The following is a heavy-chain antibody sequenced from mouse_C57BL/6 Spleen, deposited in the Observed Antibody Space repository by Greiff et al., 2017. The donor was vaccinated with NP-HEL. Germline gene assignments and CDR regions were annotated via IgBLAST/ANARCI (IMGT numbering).Heavy chain of an antibody. CDR1: GYTFTSYW. V-gene: IGHV1-64*01. J-gene: IGHJ2*01. CDR2: IHPNSGST. D-gene: IGHD1-1*01. CDR3: AREGLTTVVARCFDY. Sequence: QVQLQQPGAELVKPGASVKLSCKASGYTFTSYWMHWVKQRPGQGLEWIGMIHPNSGSTNYNEKFKSKATLTVDKSSRTAYMQLSSLTSEDSAVYYCAREGLTTVVARCFDYWGQGTTLTVSS.